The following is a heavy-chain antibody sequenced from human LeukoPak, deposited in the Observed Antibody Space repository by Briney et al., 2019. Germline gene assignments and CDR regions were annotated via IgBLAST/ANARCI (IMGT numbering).Heavy chain of an antibody. V-gene: IGHV4-4*02. D-gene: IGHD4-23*01. Sequence: SETLSLTCAVSGGSISSSNWWSWVRQPPGKGLEWIGEIYHSGSTNYNPSLKSRVTISVDRSKNQFSLKLSSVTAADTAVYYCARDSPRPGLRDEGGNSDYWGQGTLVTVSS. CDR2: IYHSGST. CDR3: ARDSPRPGLRDEGGNSDY. J-gene: IGHJ4*02. CDR1: GGSISSSNW.